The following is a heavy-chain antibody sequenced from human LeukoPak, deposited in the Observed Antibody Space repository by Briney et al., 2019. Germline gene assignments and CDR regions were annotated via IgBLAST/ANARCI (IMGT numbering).Heavy chain of an antibody. CDR3: AREGKFTMVRGVIRYYYMDV. Sequence: SETLSLTCTVSGGSISSGSYYWSWIRQPAGKGLEWIGRIFTSGSTKYNPSLKSRVTISVDTSKNQFSLKLSSVTAADTAVYYCAREGKFTMVRGVIRYYYMDVWGKGTTVTISS. J-gene: IGHJ6*03. CDR2: IFTSGST. V-gene: IGHV4-61*02. D-gene: IGHD3-10*01. CDR1: GGSISSGSYY.